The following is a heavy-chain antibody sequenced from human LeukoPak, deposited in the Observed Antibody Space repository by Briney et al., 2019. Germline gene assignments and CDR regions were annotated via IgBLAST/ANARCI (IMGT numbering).Heavy chain of an antibody. CDR3: ARASAGIFDY. V-gene: IGHV4-34*01. CDR2: INHSGST. D-gene: IGHD6-13*01. J-gene: IGHJ4*02. CDR1: GGSFSGYY. Sequence: SETLSLTCAAYGGSFSGYYWSWIRQPPGKGLEWIGEINHSGSTNYNPSLKSRVTISVDTSKNQFSLKLSSVTAADTAVYYCARASAGIFDYWGQGTLVTVSS.